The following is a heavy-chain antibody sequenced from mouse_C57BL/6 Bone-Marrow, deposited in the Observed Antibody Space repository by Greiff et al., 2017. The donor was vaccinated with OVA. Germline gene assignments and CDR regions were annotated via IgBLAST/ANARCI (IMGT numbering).Heavy chain of an antibody. Sequence: EVQLQQSGPELVKPGASVKISCKASGYTFTDYYMNWVKQSHGKSLEWIGDINPNNGGTSYNQKFKGKATLTVDKSSSTAYMELRSLTSEDSAVYYCARRGYLYAMDYWGQGTSVTVSS. CDR1: GYTFTDYY. CDR3: ARRGYLYAMDY. J-gene: IGHJ4*01. D-gene: IGHD2-2*01. V-gene: IGHV1-26*01. CDR2: INPNNGGT.